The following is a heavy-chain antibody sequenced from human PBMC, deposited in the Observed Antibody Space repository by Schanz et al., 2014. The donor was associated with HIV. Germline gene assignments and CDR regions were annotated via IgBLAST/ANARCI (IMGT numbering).Heavy chain of an antibody. CDR2: VSAYNGKT. CDR3: ARGARYGMDV. J-gene: IGHJ6*02. V-gene: IGHV1-18*01. CDR1: GYLFTNYG. Sequence: QVQLVQSGAEVKKPGASVKVSCKTSGYLFTNYGVNWVRQAPGQGPEWMGWVSAYNGKTNYARKVQGRVTMTTDTSTTTAYMELRSLRSDDTAVYYCARGARYGMDVWGQGTTVTVSS.